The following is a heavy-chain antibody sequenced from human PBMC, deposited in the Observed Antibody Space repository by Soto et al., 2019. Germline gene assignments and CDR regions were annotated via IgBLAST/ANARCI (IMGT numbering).Heavy chain of an antibody. CDR1: GFTFSNAW. J-gene: IGHJ3*02. CDR3: ARKNNGANYNSDDAFDI. D-gene: IGHD1-7*01. Sequence: PGWSLRLSCAASGFTFSNAWMSWVRQAPGKGLEWVGRIKSKTDGGTTDYAAPVKGRFTISRDNAKNSLSLQMDSLRAEDTAVYYCARKNNGANYNSDDAFDIWGQGTMVT. V-gene: IGHV3-15*01. CDR2: IKSKTDGGTT.